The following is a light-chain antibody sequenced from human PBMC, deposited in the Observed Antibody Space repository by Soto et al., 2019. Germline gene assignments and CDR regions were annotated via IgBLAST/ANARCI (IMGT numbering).Light chain of an antibody. Sequence: MMMTQSSATLSLSPGERVTLSFRTSHSVNSHVAWYQQKPGQAPRLLIFGASSRATAIPDRFSGSGSGTDFTLSISRLEPEDFAVYYCQQYGTSPFTFGPGTKVDIK. CDR3: QQYGTSPFT. CDR1: HSVNSH. V-gene: IGKV3-20*01. J-gene: IGKJ3*01. CDR2: GAS.